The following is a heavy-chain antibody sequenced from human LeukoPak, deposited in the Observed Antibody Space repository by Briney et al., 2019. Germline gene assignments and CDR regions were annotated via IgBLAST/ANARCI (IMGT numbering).Heavy chain of an antibody. CDR1: GFIFNNYA. J-gene: IGHJ4*02. D-gene: IGHD6-19*01. Sequence: GGSLRLSCAGSGFIFNNYAMHWVRQPPGKGLEWVSGIGWTSGSIDYADSVKGRFPISRDNAKNSLYLQMNSLRVEDTAFYYCATVYSSGWFFDYWGQGTLVTVSS. V-gene: IGHV3-9*01. CDR3: ATVYSSGWFFDY. CDR2: IGWTSGSI.